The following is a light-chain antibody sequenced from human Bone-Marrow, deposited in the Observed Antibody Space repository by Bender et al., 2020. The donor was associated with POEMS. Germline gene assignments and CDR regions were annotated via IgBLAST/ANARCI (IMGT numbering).Light chain of an antibody. V-gene: IGLV2-11*01. CDR2: DVS. CDR1: SSDISDYRF. J-gene: IGLJ2*01. Sequence: QSALTQPASVSGSPGQSITIFCTRASSDISDYRFVSWYQQHPGSAPKVMLYDVSKRPSGVPDRFSGSKSGNTASLTISEVQPEDEGDYYCCSYAGSSGIFGGGTKLTVL. CDR3: CSYAGSSGI.